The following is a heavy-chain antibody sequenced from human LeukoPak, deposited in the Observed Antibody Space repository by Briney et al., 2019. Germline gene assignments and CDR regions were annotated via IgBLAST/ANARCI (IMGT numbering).Heavy chain of an antibody. D-gene: IGHD6-6*01. CDR3: ARLPDSSSSGRYYYYYMDV. CDR2: IYYSGST. Sequence: SETLSLTCTVSGGSISSGSYYWGWIRQPPGKGLEWIGSIYYSGSTYYNPSLKSRVTISVDTSKNQFSLKLSSVTAADTAAYYCARLPDSSSSGRYYYYYMDVWGKGTTVTVSS. CDR1: GGSISSGSYY. V-gene: IGHV4-39*01. J-gene: IGHJ6*03.